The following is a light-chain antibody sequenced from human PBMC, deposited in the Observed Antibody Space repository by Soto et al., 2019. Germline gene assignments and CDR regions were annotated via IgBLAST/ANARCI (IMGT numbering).Light chain of an antibody. V-gene: IGLV2-23*01. Sequence: QPGLAQPASVSGSPGQSITISCTGTSSTVGGFNVVSWYQQHPGKARKVIIYEGIKRPSGVANRFSGSNSGSTASLTISGLQAEDEADYYCCSYVGATTYGFGTGTKVTVL. J-gene: IGLJ1*01. CDR2: EGI. CDR3: CSYVGATTYG. CDR1: SSTVGGFNV.